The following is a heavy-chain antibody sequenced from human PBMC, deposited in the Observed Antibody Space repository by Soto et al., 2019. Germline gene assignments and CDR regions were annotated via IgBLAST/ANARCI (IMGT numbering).Heavy chain of an antibody. CDR1: GFTFSSYA. J-gene: IGHJ4*02. Sequence: PGGSLRLSCAASGFTFSSYAMTWVRQAPGRGLEWVSAISGSGSPTYYADSVKGRFTISRDNSKNSLYLQMNSLRTEDTALYYCAKDIAASGWYSLDYWGQGTLVTVSS. CDR2: ISGSGSPT. D-gene: IGHD6-19*01. V-gene: IGHV3-23*01. CDR3: AKDIAASGWYSLDY.